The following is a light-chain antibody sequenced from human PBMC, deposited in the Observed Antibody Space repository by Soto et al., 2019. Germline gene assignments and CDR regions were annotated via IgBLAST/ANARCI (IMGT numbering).Light chain of an antibody. CDR3: QSFDASLRGWV. Sequence: QSVLTQPPSVSGAPGQRVTISCAGSSSDIGAGHDVHWYQQLPGTAPKLLIYGNTNRPSGVPDRFSGSKSGASASLAITGLQAEDEADYHCQSFDASLRGWVFGGVTKVTVL. CDR2: GNT. CDR1: SSDIGAGHD. J-gene: IGLJ3*02. V-gene: IGLV1-40*01.